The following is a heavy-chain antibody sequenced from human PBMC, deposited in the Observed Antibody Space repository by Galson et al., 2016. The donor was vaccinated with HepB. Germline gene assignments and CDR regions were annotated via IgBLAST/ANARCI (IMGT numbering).Heavy chain of an antibody. Sequence: SLRLSCAASGFTFEDYYMHWVRRPPGKGLEWVSLINWDGSSAFYARSVRGRFTISRDNRKNSLDLQMNGLTSEDTAVYYCARGPVGDKYFDKWGQGTLVTVSS. CDR2: INWDGSSA. CDR3: ARGPVGDKYFDK. D-gene: IGHD3-16*01. CDR1: GFTFEDYY. V-gene: IGHV3-43*01. J-gene: IGHJ4*02.